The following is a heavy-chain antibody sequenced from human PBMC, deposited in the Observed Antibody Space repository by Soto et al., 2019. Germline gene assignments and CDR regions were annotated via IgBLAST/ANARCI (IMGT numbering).Heavy chain of an antibody. D-gene: IGHD2-2*01. CDR3: ARGRGCSTGCHNFDY. V-gene: IGHV3-7*01. CDR2: IKQDGSEK. CDR1: GFTFSSYW. Sequence: EVQLVESGGGLVQPGGSLRLSCAASGFTFSSYWMSWVRQAPGKGLEWVANIKQDGSEKYYVDSVKGRFTISRDNAKKSLFLQMNSLGAEETAVDYRARGRGCSTGCHNFDYWGQGTLVTVSS. J-gene: IGHJ4*02.